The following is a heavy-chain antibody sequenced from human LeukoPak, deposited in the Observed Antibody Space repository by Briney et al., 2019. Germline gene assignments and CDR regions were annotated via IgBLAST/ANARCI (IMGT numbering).Heavy chain of an antibody. V-gene: IGHV1-2*02. J-gene: IGHJ4*02. CDR1: GYTFTDYY. Sequence: ASVKVSCKASGYTFTDYYMHWVRQAPGQGLEWMGWINPNSGGTNYAQKFQGRVTMTRDKSISTAYMELSRLRSDDTAVYYCATVRGVITNFDYWGQGTLVTVSS. D-gene: IGHD3-10*01. CDR2: INPNSGGT. CDR3: ATVRGVITNFDY.